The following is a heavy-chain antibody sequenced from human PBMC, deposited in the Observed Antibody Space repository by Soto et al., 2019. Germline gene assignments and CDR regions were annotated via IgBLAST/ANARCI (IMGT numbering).Heavy chain of an antibody. CDR2: INSDGSST. Sequence: EVPLVESGGGLVQPGGPLRLSFAASGFTFSSYWMHWVRQAPGKGLVWVSRINSDGSSTSYADSVKGPFTISRDNAKNTLYLQMTRLRAGDTAVYYCARHVAGNTDYWGQGTLVTVSS. J-gene: IGHJ4*02. D-gene: IGHD2-15*01. V-gene: IGHV3-74*01. CDR3: ARHVAGNTDY. CDR1: GFTFSSYW.